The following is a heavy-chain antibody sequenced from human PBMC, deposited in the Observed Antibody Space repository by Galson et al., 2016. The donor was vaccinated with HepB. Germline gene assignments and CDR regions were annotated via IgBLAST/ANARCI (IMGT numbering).Heavy chain of an antibody. D-gene: IGHD3-22*01. J-gene: IGHJ4*02. CDR2: ISGSGGST. CDR3: AKSPWYDSSGYYYFDY. V-gene: IGHV3-23*01. Sequence: SLRLSCAASGFTFSSYAMSWVRQAPGEGLEWISGISGSGGSTFYADSVKGRFTISRDKSKNTLYLQMISLRAEDTAVYHCAKSPWYDSSGYYYFDYWGQGTLVTVSS. CDR1: GFTFSSYA.